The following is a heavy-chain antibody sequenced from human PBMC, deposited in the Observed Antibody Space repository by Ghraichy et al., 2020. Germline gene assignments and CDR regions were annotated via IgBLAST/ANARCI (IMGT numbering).Heavy chain of an antibody. Sequence: GGSLRLSCAASGFTFSSYAMSWVRQAPGKGLEWVSAISGSGGSTYYADSVKGRFTISRDNSKNTLYLQMNSLRAEDTAVYYCAKGGDHRDGYNYLRYYYYSGMDFGGQGTTPT. V-gene: IGHV3-23*01. CDR2: ISGSGGST. D-gene: IGHD5-24*01. CDR1: GFTFSSYA. J-gene: IGHJ6*02. CDR3: AKGGDHRDGYNYLRYYYYSGMDF.